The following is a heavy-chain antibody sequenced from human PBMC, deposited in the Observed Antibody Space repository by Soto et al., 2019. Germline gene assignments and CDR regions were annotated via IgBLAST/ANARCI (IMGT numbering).Heavy chain of an antibody. CDR2: IKPDGSEQ. Sequence: EVQLVESGGGLVQPGGSLRLSCAGSGFTFSSNWMNWVRQAPGKGLEWVATIKPDGSEQDYVESVKVRFTISRDNAKNSVHLQMNSLRAEDTAVYYCATVPWTAAASWGQGTLVTVSS. D-gene: IGHD6-13*01. CDR3: ATVPWTAAAS. V-gene: IGHV3-7*01. J-gene: IGHJ5*02. CDR1: GFTFSSNW.